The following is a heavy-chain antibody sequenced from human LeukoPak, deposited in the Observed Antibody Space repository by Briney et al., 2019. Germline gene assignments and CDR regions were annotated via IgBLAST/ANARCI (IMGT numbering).Heavy chain of an antibody. J-gene: IGHJ4*02. CDR1: GFTFSSYG. V-gene: IGHV3-30*03. CDR2: ISYDGSNK. Sequence: GGSLRLSCAASGFTFSSYGMHWVRQAPGKGLEWVAVISYDGSNKYYADSVKGRFTISRDNSKNTLYLQMNSLRAEDTAVYYCESSNYYGSGSYAPHFDYWGQGTLVTVSS. CDR3: ESSNYYGSGSYAPHFDY. D-gene: IGHD3-10*01.